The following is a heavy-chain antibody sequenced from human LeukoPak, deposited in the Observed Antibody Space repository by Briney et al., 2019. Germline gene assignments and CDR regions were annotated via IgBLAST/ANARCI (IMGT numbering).Heavy chain of an antibody. V-gene: IGHV1-2*02. D-gene: IGHD1-26*01. CDR3: ASLFEWELLGDAFDI. Sequence: GASVKVSCKASGYTFTGYYMHWVRQAPGQGLEWMGWINPNSGGTNYAQKFQGRVTMTRDTSISTAYMELSRLRSDDTAVYYCASLFEWELLGDAFDIWGQGTMVTVSS. CDR1: GYTFTGYY. J-gene: IGHJ3*02. CDR2: INPNSGGT.